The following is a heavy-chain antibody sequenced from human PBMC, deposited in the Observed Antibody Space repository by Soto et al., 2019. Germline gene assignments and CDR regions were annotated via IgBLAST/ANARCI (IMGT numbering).Heavy chain of an antibody. Sequence: EVQLVQSGGGLVQPGGSLRLSCAASGFTVSGIYMSWVRQAPGKGLECVSVIYSDDDTYYADSVKGRFTISRDKSKNTLYLQMNSLRAEDTAVYYCARARAGETQWVVEYGMDVWGQGTTVIVSS. J-gene: IGHJ6*02. V-gene: IGHV3-66*01. D-gene: IGHD6-19*01. CDR2: IYSDDDT. CDR3: ARARAGETQWVVEYGMDV. CDR1: GFTVSGIY.